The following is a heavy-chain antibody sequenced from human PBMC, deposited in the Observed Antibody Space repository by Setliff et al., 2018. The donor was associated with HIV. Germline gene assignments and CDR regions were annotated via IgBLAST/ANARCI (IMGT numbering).Heavy chain of an antibody. J-gene: IGHJ3*02. Sequence: ASVKVSCKASGYSFTTYAIHWVRQAPGQRLEWMGWLNAGDGDSGPSQEFRSRVIFTRDTSASTAYMELTSLRSDDTAVYYCAKSRVRFSVPYDAFDIWGQGTMVTVSS. V-gene: IGHV1-3*01. D-gene: IGHD3-10*01. CDR3: AKSRVRFSVPYDAFDI. CDR1: GYSFTTYA. CDR2: LNAGDGDS.